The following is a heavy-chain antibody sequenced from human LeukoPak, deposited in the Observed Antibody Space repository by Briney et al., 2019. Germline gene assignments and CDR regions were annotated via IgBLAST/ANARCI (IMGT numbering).Heavy chain of an antibody. CDR2: INHSGGT. J-gene: IGHJ4*02. D-gene: IGHD3-10*01. V-gene: IGHV4-34*01. CDR3: ARLILRVTMVRGVIIRASWFDY. CDR1: GGSFSGYY. Sequence: PSETLSLTCAVYGGSFSGYYWSWIRQPPGKGLEWIGEINHSGGTKYNPSLKSRVTISVDTSKNQFSLKLSSVTAADTAVYYCARLILRVTMVRGVIIRASWFDYWGQGTLVTVSS.